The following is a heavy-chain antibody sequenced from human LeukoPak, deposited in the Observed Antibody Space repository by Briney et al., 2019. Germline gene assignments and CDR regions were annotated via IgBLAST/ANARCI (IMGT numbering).Heavy chain of an antibody. CDR1: GFTFSNYG. J-gene: IGHJ5*01. Sequence: GGSLRLSCAASGFTFSNYGMHWVRQAPGKGLEWVAVISYDGSNKYYADSVKGRFTISRDNSKNTLYLQVNSLRAEDTAVYYCAKDRQSSSWDNCFDSWGQGALVTVSS. CDR3: AKDRQSSSWDNCFDS. V-gene: IGHV3-30*18. D-gene: IGHD6-13*01. CDR2: ISYDGSNK.